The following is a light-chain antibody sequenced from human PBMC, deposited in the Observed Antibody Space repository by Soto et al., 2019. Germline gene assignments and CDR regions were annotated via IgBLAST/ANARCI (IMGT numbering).Light chain of an antibody. V-gene: IGKV3-15*01. CDR2: GAS. Sequence: EIVMTQSPATLSVSPGERAILSCRVSQSVRSNLAWYQQNPGQAPRLLIYGASTKATGIPATFSGSGSGTEFTLIINSLQSEDFAIYYCQQYNDLSSFTFGPGTTGDIK. J-gene: IGKJ3*01. CDR3: QQYNDLSSFT. CDR1: QSVRSN.